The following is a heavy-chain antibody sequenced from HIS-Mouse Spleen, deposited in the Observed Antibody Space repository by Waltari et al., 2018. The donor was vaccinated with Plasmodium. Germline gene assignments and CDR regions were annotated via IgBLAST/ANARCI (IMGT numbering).Heavy chain of an antibody. CDR1: GGSISSYY. D-gene: IGHD1-26*01. CDR2: IYYSGST. CDR3: AREVNSGTFDY. V-gene: IGHV4-59*01. Sequence: QVQLQESGPGLVKPSETLSLTCTVSGGSISSYYWNWIRQPPGKGLEWIGYIYYSGSTNYNPALKSRVTIAVDTSKNQFSLKLSSVTAADTAVYYCAREVNSGTFDYWGQGTLVTVSS. J-gene: IGHJ4*02.